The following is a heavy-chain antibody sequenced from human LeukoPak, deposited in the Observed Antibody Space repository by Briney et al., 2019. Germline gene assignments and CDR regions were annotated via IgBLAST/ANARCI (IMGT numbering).Heavy chain of an antibody. Sequence: SSVKASCKASGGTFSSYAISWVRQAPGQGLEWMGGIIPIFGTANYAQKFQGRVTITTDESTSTAYMELSSLRSEDTAVYYCARVGAVITPYYYYYYYMDVWGKGTTVTVSS. CDR1: GGTFSSYA. J-gene: IGHJ6*03. V-gene: IGHV1-69*05. CDR2: IIPIFGTA. CDR3: ARVGAVITPYYYYYYYMDV. D-gene: IGHD3-22*01.